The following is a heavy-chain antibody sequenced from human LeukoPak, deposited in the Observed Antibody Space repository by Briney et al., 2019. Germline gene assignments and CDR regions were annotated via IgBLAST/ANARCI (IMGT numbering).Heavy chain of an antibody. V-gene: IGHV4-59*01. CDR3: AGSSGSSLYYYYHGMDV. J-gene: IGHJ6*02. D-gene: IGHD1-26*01. Sequence: SETLSLTCTVSGGSISSYYWSWIRQPPGKGLEWIGYIYYSGSTNYNPSLKSRVTISVDTSKNQFSLKLSSVTAADTAVYYCAGSSGSSLYYYYHGMDVWGQGTTVTVSS. CDR1: GGSISSYY. CDR2: IYYSGST.